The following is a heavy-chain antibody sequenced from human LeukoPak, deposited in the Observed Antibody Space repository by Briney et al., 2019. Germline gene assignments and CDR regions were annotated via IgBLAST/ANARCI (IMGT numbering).Heavy chain of an antibody. CDR2: INGSSGTA. D-gene: IGHD1-26*01. V-gene: IGHV3-23*01. Sequence: GGSLRLSCAASGLSLSSYGMNWVRQAPGKGLEWVSGINGSSGTAYHAGSVRGRFTISRDESKNTLYLQMSSLRVDDTAIYYCAKSGASPLYHMDVWGKGATVTVSS. J-gene: IGHJ6*03. CDR1: GLSLSSYG. CDR3: AKSGASPLYHMDV.